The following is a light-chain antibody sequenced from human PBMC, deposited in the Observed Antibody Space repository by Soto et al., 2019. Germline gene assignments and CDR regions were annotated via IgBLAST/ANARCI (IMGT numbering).Light chain of an antibody. V-gene: IGLV2-23*01. CDR2: EGS. J-gene: IGLJ1*01. CDR1: SSDVGSYNL. Sequence: QSALTQPASVSGSPGQSITISCTGTSSDVGSYNLVSWYQQHPGKAPKLMIYEGSKRPSGVSNRFSGSKSGNTASLTISGLQAEDEADYYCCSYAGSSKDVFGTGTKVTV. CDR3: CSYAGSSKDV.